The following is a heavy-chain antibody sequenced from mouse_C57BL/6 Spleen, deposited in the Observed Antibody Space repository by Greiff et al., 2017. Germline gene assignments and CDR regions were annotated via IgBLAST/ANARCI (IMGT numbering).Heavy chain of an antibody. V-gene: IGHV5-6*01. CDR1: GFTFSSYG. D-gene: IGHD1-1*01. CDR2: ISSGSSYT. CDR3: ARQGLLRYPAWFAD. J-gene: IGHJ3*01. Sequence: EVMLVESGGDLVKPGGSLKLSCAASGFTFSSYGMSWVRQTPDKRLEWVATISSGSSYTYYPDSVKGRFTISRDNAKNTLYLQMSSLKSEDTAMYYWARQGLLRYPAWFADWGQGTLVTVSA.